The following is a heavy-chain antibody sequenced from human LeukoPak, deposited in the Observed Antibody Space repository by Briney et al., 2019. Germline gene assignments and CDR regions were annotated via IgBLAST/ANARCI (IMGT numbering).Heavy chain of an antibody. CDR2: ISVYNGNT. V-gene: IGHV1-18*01. Sequence: EASVKVSCKASGYTFTSYGISWVRQAPGQGLEWMGWISVYNGNTNYAQKLQGRVTMTTDTSTSTAYMELRSLRSDDTAVYYCARRRYSSGWYGPDFDYWGQGTLVTVSS. CDR3: ARRRYSSGWYGPDFDY. CDR1: GYTFTSYG. D-gene: IGHD6-19*01. J-gene: IGHJ4*02.